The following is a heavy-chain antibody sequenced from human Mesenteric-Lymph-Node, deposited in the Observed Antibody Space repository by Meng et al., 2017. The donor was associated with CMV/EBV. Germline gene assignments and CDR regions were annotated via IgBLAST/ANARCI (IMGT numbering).Heavy chain of an antibody. CDR2: ISSGETGGVT. Sequence: GGSLRLSCTGSGITFTTSQMNWVRQAPGKGLEWVAYISSGETGGVTHYAGSVKGRFTISRDNARNSLYLQMNSLRVEDTAMYYCARDRPHWSMDVWGQGTTVTVSS. V-gene: IGHV3-48*03. J-gene: IGHJ6*02. CDR1: GITFTTSQ. D-gene: IGHD6-6*01. CDR3: ARDRPHWSMDV.